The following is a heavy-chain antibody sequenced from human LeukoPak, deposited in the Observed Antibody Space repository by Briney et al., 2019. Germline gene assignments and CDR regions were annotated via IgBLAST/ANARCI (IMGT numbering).Heavy chain of an antibody. D-gene: IGHD2-21*01. Sequence: GGSLRLSCVGSGFTFRSHAMSWVRQAPEKGLEFVSGVYENGGTTYYADSVKGRFSISRDNSKNTLYLQMDSLRGEDTAVYYCAKDFRIGYSAHFDYWGQGALVTVSS. CDR2: VYENGGTT. J-gene: IGHJ4*02. CDR3: AKDFRIGYSAHFDY. CDR1: GFTFRSHA. V-gene: IGHV3-23*01.